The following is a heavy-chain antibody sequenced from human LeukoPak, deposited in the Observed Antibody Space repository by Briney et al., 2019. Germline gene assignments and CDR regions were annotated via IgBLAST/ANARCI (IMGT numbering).Heavy chain of an antibody. CDR1: GFTFSSYA. D-gene: IGHD6-13*01. J-gene: IGHJ4*02. CDR3: AKESSGSSWFDY. CDR2: ISGSGGST. Sequence: PGGSLRLSCAASGFTFSSYAMSWVRQAPGKGLEWVSTISGSGGSTYYADSVKGRFTISRDNSKNTLYLQMNSLRTEDTAVYYCAKESSGSSWFDYWGQGTLVTVSS. V-gene: IGHV3-23*01.